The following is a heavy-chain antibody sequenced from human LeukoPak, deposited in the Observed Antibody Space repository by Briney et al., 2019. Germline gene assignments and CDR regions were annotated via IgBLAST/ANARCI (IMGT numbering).Heavy chain of an antibody. D-gene: IGHD1-26*01. CDR1: GYTFTSYG. Sequence: ASVKVSCKASGYTFTSYGISWVRQAPGQGLEWMGWISAYNGNTNYAQKLQGRVTMTTDTSTSTAYMELRSLRSDDTAVYYCARVRSGSYSGYYFDYWGQGTLVTVSS. J-gene: IGHJ4*02. CDR2: ISAYNGNT. V-gene: IGHV1-18*01. CDR3: ARVRSGSYSGYYFDY.